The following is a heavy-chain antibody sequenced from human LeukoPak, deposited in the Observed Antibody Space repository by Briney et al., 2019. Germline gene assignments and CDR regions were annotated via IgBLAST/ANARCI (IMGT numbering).Heavy chain of an antibody. D-gene: IGHD2/OR15-2a*01. V-gene: IGHV3-7*01. CDR2: IKQDGSEK. Sequence: GGSLRLSCAASGFTFSSYWMSWVRQAPGKGLEWVANIKQDGSEKYYMDSVKGRFTISRDNAKNSLYLQMNSLRAEDTAVYYCARAGNPPAYYYYYYMDVWGKGTTVTISS. CDR3: ARAGNPPAYYYYYYMDV. CDR1: GFTFSSYW. J-gene: IGHJ6*03.